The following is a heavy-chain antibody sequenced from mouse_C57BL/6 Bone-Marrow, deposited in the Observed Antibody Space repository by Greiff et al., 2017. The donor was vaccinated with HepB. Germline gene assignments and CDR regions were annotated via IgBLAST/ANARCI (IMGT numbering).Heavy chain of an antibody. CDR1: GYSITSGYY. D-gene: IGHD1-1*01. J-gene: IGHJ2*01. V-gene: IGHV3-6*01. CDR3: ATVYPYFDY. CDR2: ISYDGSN. Sequence: DVKLQESGPGLVKPSQSLSLSCSVTGYSITSGYYWNWIRQFPGNKLEWMGYISYDGSNNYNPSLKNLISITRDTSKNQFFLKLNSVTTEDTATYYCATVYPYFDYWGQGTTLTVSS.